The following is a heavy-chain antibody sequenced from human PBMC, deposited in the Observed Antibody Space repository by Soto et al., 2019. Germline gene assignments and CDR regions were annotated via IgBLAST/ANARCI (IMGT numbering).Heavy chain of an antibody. CDR3: AKEGALIHEKIDH. Sequence: EVQLLESGGGLVQPGGSLRLSCAAAGFKFYSYAMNWVRQAPGKGLEWVSGIDGSAVGTYYADSVKGRFAISRDNSGNTLYLQMHSLRVEDTAVYYCAKEGALIHEKIDHWGQGTLVTVSS. CDR1: GFKFYSYA. J-gene: IGHJ4*02. CDR2: IDGSAVGT. D-gene: IGHD3-16*01. V-gene: IGHV3-23*01.